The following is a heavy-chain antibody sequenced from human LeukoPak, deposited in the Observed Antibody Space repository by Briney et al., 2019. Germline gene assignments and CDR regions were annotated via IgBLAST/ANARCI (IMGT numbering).Heavy chain of an antibody. D-gene: IGHD6-13*01. CDR2: ISGSGGST. Sequence: PSETLSLTCTVSGGSISSYYWSWVRQAPGKGLEWVSAISGSGGSTYYADSVKGRFTISRDNSKNTLYLQMNSLRAEDTAVYYCANPYSSSWEDYWGQGTLVTVSS. CDR3: ANPYSSSWEDY. J-gene: IGHJ4*02. V-gene: IGHV3-23*01. CDR1: GGSISSYY.